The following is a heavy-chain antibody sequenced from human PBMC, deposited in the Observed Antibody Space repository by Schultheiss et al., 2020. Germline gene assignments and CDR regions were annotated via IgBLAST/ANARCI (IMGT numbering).Heavy chain of an antibody. CDR2: ISGSGGST. CDR3: ARGQLGRGAFDI. D-gene: IGHD1-1*01. V-gene: IGHV3-23*01. J-gene: IGHJ3*02. CDR1: GLTFSSYA. Sequence: GGSLRLSCAASGLTFSSYAMSWVRQAPGKGLEWVSAISGSGGSTYYADSVKGRFTISRDNAKNSLYLQMNSLRAEDTAVYYCARGQLGRGAFDIWGQGTMVTVS.